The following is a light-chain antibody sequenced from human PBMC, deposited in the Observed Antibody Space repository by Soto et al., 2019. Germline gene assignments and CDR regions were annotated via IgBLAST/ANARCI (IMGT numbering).Light chain of an antibody. CDR1: QSVRRNS. CDR3: QQYAGSPRT. J-gene: IGKJ2*01. Sequence: EIVLTQSPGTLSSSPGETATLSCRASQSVRRNSLAWYQQKPGQAPRLLIYDASSRATGIPDRFSGSGSDTDFTLTISRLEPEDFAVYYCQQYAGSPRTFGQGTKLEIK. V-gene: IGKV3-20*01. CDR2: DAS.